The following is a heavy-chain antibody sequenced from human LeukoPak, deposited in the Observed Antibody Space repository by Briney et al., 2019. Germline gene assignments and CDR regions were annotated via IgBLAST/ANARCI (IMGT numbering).Heavy chain of an antibody. V-gene: IGHV3-30*18. CDR3: AKEDCSGGSCY. Sequence: GGSLRLSCAASGFTFSSYGMHWVRQAPGKGLEWVAVISHDGSDKNYSDSVKGRFTVSRDNPKNTLYLQMNSLRAEDTAVYHCAKEDCSGGSCYWGQGTLVTVSS. J-gene: IGHJ4*02. CDR2: ISHDGSDK. D-gene: IGHD2-15*01. CDR1: GFTFSSYG.